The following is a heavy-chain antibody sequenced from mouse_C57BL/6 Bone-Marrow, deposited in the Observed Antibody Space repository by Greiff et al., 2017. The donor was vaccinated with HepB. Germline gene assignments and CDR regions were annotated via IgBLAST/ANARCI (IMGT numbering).Heavy chain of an antibody. CDR2: IDPSDSYT. D-gene: IGHD2-5*01. CDR1: GYTFTSYW. J-gene: IGHJ1*03. Sequence: QVQLQQPGAELVKPGASVKLSCKASGYTFTSYWMQWVKQRPGQGLEWIGEIDPSDSYTNYNQKFKGKATLTVDTSASTAYMQLSSLTSEDSAVYYCARNSNYVYWYFDVWGTGTTVTVSS. CDR3: ARNSNYVYWYFDV. V-gene: IGHV1-50*01.